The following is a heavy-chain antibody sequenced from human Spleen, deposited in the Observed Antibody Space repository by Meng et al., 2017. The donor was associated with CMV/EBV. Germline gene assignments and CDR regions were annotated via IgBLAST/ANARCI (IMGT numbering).Heavy chain of an antibody. CDR1: GFSFSRNA. Sequence: GESLKISCAASGFSFSRNAINWVRQAPGKGLEWVSSSYSGGGDTYYADSVKGRFTISRDNAKNSLYLQMNSLRAEDTAVYYCGDGYKTRWGQGTLVTVSS. CDR2: SYSGGGDT. J-gene: IGHJ4*02. D-gene: IGHD5-24*01. V-gene: IGHV3-23*03. CDR3: GDGYKTR.